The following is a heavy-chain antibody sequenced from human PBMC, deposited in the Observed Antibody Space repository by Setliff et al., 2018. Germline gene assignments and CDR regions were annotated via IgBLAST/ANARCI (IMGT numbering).Heavy chain of an antibody. D-gene: IGHD5-12*01. J-gene: IGHJ2*01. CDR3: ARNPDFLQYSFDL. Sequence: SETLSLTCAVSGFSISSGYYWGWIRQPPGKGLEWIVNIHHSGKAYYNPSLKGRATISIDTSKSQFSLKLSSMTAADTALYYCARNPDFLQYSFDLWGRGTLVTVSS. CDR1: GFSISSGYY. CDR2: IHHSGKA. V-gene: IGHV4-38-2*01.